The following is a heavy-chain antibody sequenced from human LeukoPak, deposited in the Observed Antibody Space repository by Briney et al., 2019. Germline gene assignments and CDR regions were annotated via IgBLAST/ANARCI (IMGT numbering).Heavy chain of an antibody. CDR3: AKKRDAFDI. D-gene: IGHD5-24*01. Sequence: PGGSLRLSCVVSGFTVSNNYMSWVRQAPRKGLEWVSLIYSGGSTYYADSVKGRFTISRDNSKNTLYLHMNSLRAEDTAMYYCAKKRDAFDIWGQGTVVAVSS. CDR1: GFTVSNNY. CDR2: IYSGGST. V-gene: IGHV3-53*01. J-gene: IGHJ3*02.